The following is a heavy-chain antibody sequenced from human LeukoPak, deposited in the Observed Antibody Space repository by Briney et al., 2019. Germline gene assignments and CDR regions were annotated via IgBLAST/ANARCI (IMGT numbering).Heavy chain of an antibody. Sequence: SETLSLTCTVSGGSISSYYWSWIRQPPGKGLEWIGYIYYSGSTNYNPSLKSRVTISVDTSKNQFSLKLSSVTAADTAVYYCARSGYSNFDYWGQGALVTVSS. CDR3: ARSGYSNFDY. D-gene: IGHD3-3*01. CDR1: GGSISSYY. CDR2: IYYSGST. V-gene: IGHV4-59*08. J-gene: IGHJ4*02.